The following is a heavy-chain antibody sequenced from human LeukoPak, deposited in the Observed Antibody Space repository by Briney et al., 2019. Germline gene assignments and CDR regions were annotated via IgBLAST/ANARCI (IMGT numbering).Heavy chain of an antibody. CDR2: LNPNSGGT. D-gene: IGHD6-13*01. CDR3: ARDQASAAVGTVYYYHGMDV. Sequence: ASVKVSCKASGYTFTDYYMHWVRQAPGQGLEWMGWLNPNSGGTNYAQKFQGWVTMTRDTSISTAYMELNRLRSDDTAVYYCARDQASAAVGTVYYYHGMDVWGQGSTVTVSS. CDR1: GYTFTDYY. V-gene: IGHV1-2*04. J-gene: IGHJ6*02.